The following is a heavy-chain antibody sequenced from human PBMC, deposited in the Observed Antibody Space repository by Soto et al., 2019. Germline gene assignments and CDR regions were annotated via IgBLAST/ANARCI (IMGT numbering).Heavy chain of an antibody. CDR3: ARLYLSATITSLDY. D-gene: IGHD5-12*01. Sequence: GGSLRLSFAASGFTFSNYWLSWVRQAPGKGLEGVANIKKDGSEKYYVGSVVGRFTISRDNAENSLYLQRNSLRAEDTAVYYCARLYLSATITSLDYWGQGTLVTVSS. V-gene: IGHV3-7*01. CDR2: IKKDGSEK. J-gene: IGHJ4*02. CDR1: GFTFSNYW.